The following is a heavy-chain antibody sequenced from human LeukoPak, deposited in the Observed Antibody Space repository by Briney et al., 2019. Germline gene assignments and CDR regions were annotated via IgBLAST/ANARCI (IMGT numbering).Heavy chain of an antibody. CDR1: GITFSRFW. J-gene: IGHJ4*02. CDR3: ARGKTTFGGAHKQLYYFDY. Sequence: GGSLRLSRAASGITFSRFWMSWVRQAPGKGLQWVANINQDGSEKHYVDSVKGRFTISGDNAENSLYLQMNSLRAEDTAVYYCARGKTTFGGAHKQLYYFDYWGQGTLVTVSS. V-gene: IGHV3-7*03. CDR2: INQDGSEK. D-gene: IGHD3-16*01.